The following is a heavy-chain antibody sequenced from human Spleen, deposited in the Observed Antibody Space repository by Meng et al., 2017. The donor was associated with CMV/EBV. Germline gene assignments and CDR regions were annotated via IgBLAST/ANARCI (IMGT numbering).Heavy chain of an antibody. CDR2: IYPGDSDT. CDR1: GYSFTSYW. Sequence: SGYSFTSYWIGWVRQMPGQGLEWVGIIYPGDSDTRYSPSFQGQVTISADKSISTAYLQWSSLKASDTAMYYCARPGTYYYGSGSYAYWGQGTLVTVSS. V-gene: IGHV5-51*01. J-gene: IGHJ4*02. CDR3: ARPGTYYYGSGSYAY. D-gene: IGHD3-10*01.